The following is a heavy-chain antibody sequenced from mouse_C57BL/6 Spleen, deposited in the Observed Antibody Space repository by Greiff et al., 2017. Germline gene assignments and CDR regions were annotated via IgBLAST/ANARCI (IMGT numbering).Heavy chain of an antibody. D-gene: IGHD2-5*01. Sequence: QVQLQQSGAELVMPGASVKLSCKASGYTFTSYWMHWVKQRPGQGLEWIGEIDPSDSYTNYNQKFKGKSTLTVDKSSSTAYMQLSSLTSEDSAVYYCARHYSNYGNAMDYWGQGTSVTVSS. J-gene: IGHJ4*01. CDR3: ARHYSNYGNAMDY. CDR1: GYTFTSYW. CDR2: IDPSDSYT. V-gene: IGHV1-69*01.